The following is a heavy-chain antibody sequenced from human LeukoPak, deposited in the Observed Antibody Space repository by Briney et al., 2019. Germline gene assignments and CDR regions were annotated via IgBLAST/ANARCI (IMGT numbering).Heavy chain of an antibody. D-gene: IGHD3-3*01. J-gene: IGHJ4*02. CDR3: ARDRAWNYFDY. CDR1: GFTFSSYG. Sequence: GGSLRLSCAASGFTFSSYGMHWVHQAPGKGLEWVAIISNDGSRKYYAHSVEGRFTISRDNSKNTLYLQMDSLRAEDTAVYYCARDRAWNYFDYWGQGTLVTVSS. CDR2: ISNDGSRK. V-gene: IGHV3-30*03.